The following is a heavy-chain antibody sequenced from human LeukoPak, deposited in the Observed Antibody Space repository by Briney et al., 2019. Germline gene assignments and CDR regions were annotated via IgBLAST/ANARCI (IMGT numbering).Heavy chain of an antibody. Sequence: GGSLRLSCAASGFTFSSYGMSWVRQAPGKGLEWVSAISGSGGSTYYADSVKGRFTISRDNSKNTLYLQMNSLRAEDTAVYYCARTYYYDSSGYYLAYWGQGTLVTVSS. CDR1: GFTFSSYG. V-gene: IGHV3-23*01. D-gene: IGHD3-22*01. J-gene: IGHJ4*02. CDR3: ARTYYYDSSGYYLAY. CDR2: ISGSGGST.